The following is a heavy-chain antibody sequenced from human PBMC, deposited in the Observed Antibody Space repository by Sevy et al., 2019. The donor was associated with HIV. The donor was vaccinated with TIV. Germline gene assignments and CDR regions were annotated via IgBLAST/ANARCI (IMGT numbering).Heavy chain of an antibody. V-gene: IGHV3-33*01. CDR3: ARDPRMYGDYLLAYFDY. J-gene: IGHJ4*02. CDR1: GFTPSTYG. Sequence: GSLRLSCAASGFTPSTYGMHWVRQAPGKGLEWVAVIGYDGSNKYYADSVKGRFTISRENSKNTLFLQMDSLRAEDTAVYYCARDPRMYGDYLLAYFDYWGQGTLVTVSS. CDR2: IGYDGSNK. D-gene: IGHD2-8*01.